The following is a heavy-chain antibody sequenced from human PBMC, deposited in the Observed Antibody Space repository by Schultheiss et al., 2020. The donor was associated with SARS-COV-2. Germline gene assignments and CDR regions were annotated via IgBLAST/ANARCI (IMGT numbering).Heavy chain of an antibody. Sequence: SETLSLTCAVYGGSFSGYYWSWIRQPPGKGLEWIGEINHSGSTNYNPSLKSRVTISVDTSKNQFSLKLSSVTAADTAVYYCARGITPIIAARPGYYYYYMDVWGKGTLVTVSS. CDR2: INHSGST. CDR3: ARGITPIIAARPGYYYYYMDV. CDR1: GGSFSGYY. V-gene: IGHV4-34*01. J-gene: IGHJ6*03. D-gene: IGHD6-6*01.